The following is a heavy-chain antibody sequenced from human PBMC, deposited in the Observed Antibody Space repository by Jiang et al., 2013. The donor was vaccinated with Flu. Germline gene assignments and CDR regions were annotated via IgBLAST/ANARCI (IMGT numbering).Heavy chain of an antibody. J-gene: IGHJ6*03. V-gene: IGHV1-69*01. Sequence: GTFSSYAISWVRQAPGQGLEWMGGIIPIFGTANYAQKFQGRVTITADESTSTAYMELSSLRSEDTAVYYCARCAFHNPWYYYYYMDVWGKGTTVTVSS. CDR3: ARCAFHNPWYYYYYMDV. D-gene: IGHD3-16*01. CDR1: GTFSSYA. CDR2: IIPIFGTA.